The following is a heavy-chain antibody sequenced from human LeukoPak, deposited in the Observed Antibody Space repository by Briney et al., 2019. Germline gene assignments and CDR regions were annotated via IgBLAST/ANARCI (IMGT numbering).Heavy chain of an antibody. CDR3: ARVGDWNDLVY. Sequence: SETLSLTCTVSGGSVSNHYWTWIRQPAGKGLEWIGRIYSSGGTNYHPSLKSRVTMSVDRSKNQFSLKLNSVTAADTAVYYCARVGDWNDLVYWGQGTLVTVSS. CDR1: GGSVSNHY. D-gene: IGHD1-1*01. J-gene: IGHJ4*02. V-gene: IGHV4-4*07. CDR2: IYSSGGT.